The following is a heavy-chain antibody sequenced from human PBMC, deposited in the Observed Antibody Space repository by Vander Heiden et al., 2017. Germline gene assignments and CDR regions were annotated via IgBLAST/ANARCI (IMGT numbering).Heavy chain of an antibody. D-gene: IGHD3-10*01. J-gene: IGHJ6*02. V-gene: IGHV1-18*01. CDR3: AREGKYYYGSGSAGDYYYYYGMDV. CDR1: G. Sequence: GISWVRQAPGQGLGWMGWISAYNGNTNYAQKLQGRVTMPTDTSTSTAYMELRSLRSDDTAVYYCAREGKYYYGSGSAGDYYYYYGMDVWGQGTTVTVSS. CDR2: ISAYNGNT.